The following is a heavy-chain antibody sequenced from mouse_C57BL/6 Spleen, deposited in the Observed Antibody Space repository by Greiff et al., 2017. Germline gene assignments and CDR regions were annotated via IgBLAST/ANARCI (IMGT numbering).Heavy chain of an antibody. CDR2: INPNNGGT. Sequence: SGPELVKPGASVKIPCKASGYTFTDYNMDWVKQSHGKSLEWIGDINPNNGGTIYNQKFKGKATLTVDTSSSTAYMELRSLTSEDTAVYYCARQTQDGYYRYYFDYWGQGTTLTVSS. V-gene: IGHV1-18*01. J-gene: IGHJ2*01. CDR3: ARQTQDGYYRYYFDY. D-gene: IGHD2-3*01. CDR1: GYTFTDYN.